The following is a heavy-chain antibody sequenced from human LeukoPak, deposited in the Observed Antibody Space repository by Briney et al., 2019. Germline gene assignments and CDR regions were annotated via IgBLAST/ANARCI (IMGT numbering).Heavy chain of an antibody. J-gene: IGHJ4*02. CDR1: GGTFSSYA. CDR2: IIPIFGTA. V-gene: IGHV1-69*05. Sequence: ASVKVSCKASGGTFSSYAISWVRQAPGQGLEWMGGIIPIFGTANYAQKFQGRVTITTDESTSTAYMELSSLRSEDTAVYYCARDRDDFLRRDSSGYFDYWGQGTLVTVSS. CDR3: ARDRDDFLRRDSSGYFDY. D-gene: IGHD3-3*01.